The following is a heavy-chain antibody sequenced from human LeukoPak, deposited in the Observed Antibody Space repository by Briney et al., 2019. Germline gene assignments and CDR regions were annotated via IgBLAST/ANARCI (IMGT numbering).Heavy chain of an antibody. CDR3: VRGKGDDY. D-gene: IGHD3-16*01. CDR2: IKQDGTGK. V-gene: IGHV3-7*03. J-gene: IGHJ4*02. Sequence: GGSLRLSCAASGFIFSGFWMTWVRQAPGKGLEWVANIKQDGTGKYYVDSVKGRFTISRDNAKNSLYLQMNSLRVEDTAVYYCVRGKGDDYWGQGTLVTVSS. CDR1: GFIFSGFW.